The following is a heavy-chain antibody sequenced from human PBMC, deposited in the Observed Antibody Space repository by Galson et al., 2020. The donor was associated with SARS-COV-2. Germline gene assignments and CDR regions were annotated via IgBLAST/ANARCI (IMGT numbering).Heavy chain of an antibody. CDR3: ARERSVQWLLPVDGMDV. V-gene: IGHV3-33*01. D-gene: IGHD3-22*01. J-gene: IGHJ6*02. CDR2: IWYDGSNK. Sequence: SCAASGFTFSSYGMHWVRQAPGKGLEWVAVIWYDGSNKYYADSVKGRFTISRDNSKNTLYLQMNSLRAEDTAVYYCARERSVQWLLPVDGMDVWGQGTTVTVSS. CDR1: GFTFSSYG.